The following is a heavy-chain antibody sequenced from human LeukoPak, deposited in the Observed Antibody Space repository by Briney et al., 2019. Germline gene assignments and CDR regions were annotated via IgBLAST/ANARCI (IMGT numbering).Heavy chain of an antibody. CDR1: GFPLNSFW. CDR2: MNEYSTTI. J-gene: IGHJ4*02. D-gene: IGHD1-14*01. V-gene: IGHV3-74*01. CDR3: ARGGVNPVDH. Sequence: GGSLRLSCAASGFPLNSFWMHWGRPAPGEGLVWVSDMNEYSTTIRYADSVKGRFTISRDNAKSILYLQMNNLRAEDTAMYFCARGGVNPVDHWGQGTLVTVSS.